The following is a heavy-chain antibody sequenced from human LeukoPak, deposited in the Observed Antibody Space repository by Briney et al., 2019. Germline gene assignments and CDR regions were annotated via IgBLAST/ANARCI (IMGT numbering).Heavy chain of an antibody. Sequence: SGTLSLTCAVSGGSISSTNWWSWVRQPPGKGLEWIGEIYHSGSTNYNPSLKSRVTISVDTSKNQFSLKLSSVTAADTAVYYCASSSSWSQLYFQHWGQGTLVTVSS. J-gene: IGHJ1*01. CDR2: IYHSGST. D-gene: IGHD6-13*01. CDR1: GGSISSTNW. V-gene: IGHV4-4*02. CDR3: ASSSSWSQLYFQH.